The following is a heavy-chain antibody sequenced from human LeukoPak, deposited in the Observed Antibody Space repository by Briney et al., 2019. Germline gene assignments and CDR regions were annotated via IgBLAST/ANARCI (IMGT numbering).Heavy chain of an antibody. J-gene: IGHJ4*02. CDR3: AGHGRYYFDY. Sequence: SETLSLTCTVSGGSISSYYWSWIRQPPGKGLEWIGYIYYSGSTNYNPSLKSRVTISVDTSKNQFSLKLSSVTAADTAVHYCAGHGRYYFDYWGQGTLVTVSS. CDR1: GGSISSYY. V-gene: IGHV4-59*01. D-gene: IGHD1-26*01. CDR2: IYYSGST.